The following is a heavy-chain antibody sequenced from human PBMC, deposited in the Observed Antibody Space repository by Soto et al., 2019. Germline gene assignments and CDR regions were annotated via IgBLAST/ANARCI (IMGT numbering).Heavy chain of an antibody. CDR2: IKSKTDGGTT. V-gene: IGHV3-15*01. CDR3: TTDLLSTIFGVVIEYFDY. D-gene: IGHD3-3*01. CDR1: GFTFSNAW. Sequence: GALRLSCAASGFTFSNAWMSWVRQAPGKGLEWVGRIKSKTDGGTTDYAAPVKGRFTISRDDSKNTLYLQMNSLKTEDTAVYYCTTDLLSTIFGVVIEYFDYWGQGTLVTVSS. J-gene: IGHJ4*02.